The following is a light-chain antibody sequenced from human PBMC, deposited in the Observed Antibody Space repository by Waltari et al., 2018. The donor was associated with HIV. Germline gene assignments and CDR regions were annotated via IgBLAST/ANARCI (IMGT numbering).Light chain of an antibody. CDR1: SSDVGSYNL. V-gene: IGLV2-23*03. CDR3: CSYAGSSTFVV. CDR2: EGS. Sequence: QSALTQPASVSGSPGQSITISCTGTSSDVGSYNLVSWYQQHPGKAPKLMIYEGSKRPSGVSTRFSGSKSGNTASLTISGLQAEDEADYYCCSYAGSSTFVVVGGGTKLTVL. J-gene: IGLJ2*01.